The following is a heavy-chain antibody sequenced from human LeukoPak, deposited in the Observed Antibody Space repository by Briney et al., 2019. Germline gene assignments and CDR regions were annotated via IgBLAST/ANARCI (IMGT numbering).Heavy chain of an antibody. Sequence: PSETLSLTCAVSGGSISSSNWWSWVRQPPGKGLEWIGEIYHSGSTNYNPSLKSRVTISVDKSKNQFSLKLSSVTAADTAVYYCAGLYGLGSYWSRFFDYWGQGTLVTVSS. D-gene: IGHD3-10*01. V-gene: IGHV4-4*02. J-gene: IGHJ4*02. CDR2: IYHSGST. CDR3: AGLYGLGSYWSRFFDY. CDR1: GGSISSSNW.